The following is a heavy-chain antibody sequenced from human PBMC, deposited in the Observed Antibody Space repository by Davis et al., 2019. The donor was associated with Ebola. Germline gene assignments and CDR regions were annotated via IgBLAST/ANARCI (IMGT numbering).Heavy chain of an antibody. CDR2: INHSGST. CDR3: ARVQSYYGSGSYDY. V-gene: IGHV4-4*02. Sequence: MPSETLSLTCDVSGGSISTNNWWSWVRQPPGKGLEWIGEINHSGSTNYNPSPKSRVSISIDIIKKQIFLKLTSVTAADTAVYYCARVQSYYGSGSYDYWGRGILVTVSS. D-gene: IGHD3-10*01. CDR1: GGSISTNNW. J-gene: IGHJ4*02.